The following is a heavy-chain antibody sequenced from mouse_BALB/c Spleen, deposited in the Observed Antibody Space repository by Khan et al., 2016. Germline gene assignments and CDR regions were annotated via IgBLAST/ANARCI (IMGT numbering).Heavy chain of an antibody. D-gene: IGHD4-1*01. CDR2: IRNKANGYTT. Sequence: EVELVESGGGLVQPGGSLRLSCATSGFTFTDDYMSWVRQPPGKALEWLGFIRNKANGYTTEYSASVEGRFTISRDNSQSILYLQMNTLITEYSATYYCARSGIVMDYWGQGTSVTVSS. J-gene: IGHJ4*01. CDR3: ARSGIVMDY. CDR1: GFTFTDDY. V-gene: IGHV7-3*02.